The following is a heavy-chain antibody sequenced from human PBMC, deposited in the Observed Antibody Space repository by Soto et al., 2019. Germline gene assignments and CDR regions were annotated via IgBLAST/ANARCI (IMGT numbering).Heavy chain of an antibody. J-gene: IGHJ5*02. CDR3: ARDEGFCKSTTCPGWLDP. CDR2: INPNTGGT. V-gene: IGHV1-2*02. Sequence: ASVKVSCKASGYTFTGYYMHWVRQAPGQGLEWMGWINPNTGGTNYAQKFQGRVTMTRDTSINTVYMELTGLRSDDTAVYYCARDEGFCKSTTCPGWLDPWGQGALVTSP. CDR1: GYTFTGYY. D-gene: IGHD2-2*01.